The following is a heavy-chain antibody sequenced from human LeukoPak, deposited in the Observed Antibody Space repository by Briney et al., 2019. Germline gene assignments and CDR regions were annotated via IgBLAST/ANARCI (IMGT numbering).Heavy chain of an antibody. D-gene: IGHD2-15*01. J-gene: IGHJ6*02. Sequence: GRSLRLSCAASGFTFSNYGMNWVRQAPGKGLEWVSLIFGSGGAIYYADSVKGRFTISRDNAKNSLYLQVNSLRAEDTAVYYCAREAAGPRWGGNYYGMDVWGQGTTVTVSS. CDR1: GFTFSNYG. V-gene: IGHV3-48*03. CDR3: AREAAGPRWGGNYYGMDV. CDR2: IFGSGGAI.